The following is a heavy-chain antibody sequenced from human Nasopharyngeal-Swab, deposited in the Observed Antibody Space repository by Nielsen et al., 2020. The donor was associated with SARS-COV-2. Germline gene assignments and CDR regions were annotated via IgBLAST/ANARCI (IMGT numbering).Heavy chain of an antibody. Sequence: GGSLRLSCAASGFTFNNYNFNWVRQAPGKGLEWVSSISSSSSYIYYADSVKGRFTISRDNAKNSLYLQMNSLRAEDTAVYYCARVRFSGSGSDYNAHYYGMDVWGQGTTVTVSS. CDR3: ARVRFSGSGSDYNAHYYGMDV. V-gene: IGHV3-21*01. D-gene: IGHD3-10*01. CDR1: GFTFNNYN. J-gene: IGHJ6*02. CDR2: ISSSSSYI.